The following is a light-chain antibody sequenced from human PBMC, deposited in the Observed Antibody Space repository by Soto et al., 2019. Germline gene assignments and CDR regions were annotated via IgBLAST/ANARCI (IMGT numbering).Light chain of an antibody. V-gene: IGKV1-5*01. Sequence: DIQMTQSPSTLSASVGDRVTITCRASQSISNWLAWYQQKPGKAPKLIYGVSARAPGVPARFSGTGSGTEFTLTIRNLQSEDFGVYYCQQYETWPRTFGQGTK. CDR3: QQYETWPRT. J-gene: IGKJ2*01. CDR1: QSISNW. CDR2: GVS.